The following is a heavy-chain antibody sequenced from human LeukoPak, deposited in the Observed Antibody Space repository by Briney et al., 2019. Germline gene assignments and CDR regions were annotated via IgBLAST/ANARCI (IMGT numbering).Heavy chain of an antibody. CDR1: GDSVSNGNYY. V-gene: IGHV4-61*01. J-gene: IGHJ4*02. D-gene: IGHD3-10*01. Sequence: PSETLSLTCTVSGDSVSNGNYYWSWLRQPPGKALEWIGYIYYTGSTYYNPSLEGRVTIPVDTSRNQFSVKLSSVTAADTAVYYCARSQNYYGSGDYWSQGTLVTVSS. CDR2: IYYTGST. CDR3: ARSQNYYGSGDY.